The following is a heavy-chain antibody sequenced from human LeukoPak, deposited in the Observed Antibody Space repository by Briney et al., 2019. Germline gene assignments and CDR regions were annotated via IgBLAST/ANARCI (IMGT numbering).Heavy chain of an antibody. Sequence: GSLSLSCAASGFTFSSYSMNWVRQAPGKGLEWVSSINNSSSYIYYADSVKGRFTISRDNAKNSLYLQMTSLRAEDTAVYYCARDGDIVVVPAAIQRNYYYYGMDVWGKGTTVTVSS. J-gene: IGHJ6*04. CDR2: INNSSSYI. V-gene: IGHV3-21*01. CDR3: ARDGDIVVVPAAIQRNYYYYGMDV. D-gene: IGHD2-2*01. CDR1: GFTFSSYS.